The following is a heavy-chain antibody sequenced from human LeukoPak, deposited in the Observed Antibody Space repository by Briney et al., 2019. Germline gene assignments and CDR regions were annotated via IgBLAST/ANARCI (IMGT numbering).Heavy chain of an antibody. CDR3: ANRHGDNYGSLHF. V-gene: IGHV3-23*01. J-gene: IGHJ4*02. CDR2: ISGGGGHT. CDR1: GFTFSNYA. Sequence: GGSLRLSCTTSGFTFSNYAMVWVRQAAGKGLEWVSAISGGGGHTYYADSVKGRFAISRDNSKNTLYLQMDSLRAEDTAVYYCANRHGDNYGSLHFWGQGTLVTVSS. D-gene: IGHD4-23*01.